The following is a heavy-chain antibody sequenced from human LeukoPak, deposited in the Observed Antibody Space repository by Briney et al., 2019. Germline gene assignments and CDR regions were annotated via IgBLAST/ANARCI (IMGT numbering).Heavy chain of an antibody. CDR1: GGSISSSSYY. D-gene: IGHD6-6*01. V-gene: IGHV4-39*02. J-gene: IGHJ6*03. CDR3: ARDKGSSSSTLVYYYYYYYMDV. Sequence: PSETLSLTCTVSGGSISSSSYYWGWIRQPPGKGLEWIGSIYYSGSTYYNPSLKSRVTISVDTSKNQFSLKLSSVTAADTAVYYCARDKGSSSSTLVYYYYYYYMDVWGKGTTVTVSS. CDR2: IYYSGST.